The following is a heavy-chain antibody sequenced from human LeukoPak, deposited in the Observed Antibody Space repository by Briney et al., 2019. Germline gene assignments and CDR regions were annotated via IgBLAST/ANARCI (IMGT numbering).Heavy chain of an antibody. D-gene: IGHD3-3*01. J-gene: IGHJ4*02. CDR3: ARVGFWSGYYPLFDY. Sequence: ASVKVSCKASGYTFTSYDINWVRQATGQGPEWMGWMNPNSGNTGYAQKFQGRVTITRNTSISTAYMELSSLRSEDTAVYYCARVGFWSGYYPLFDYWGQGTLVTVSS. V-gene: IGHV1-8*03. CDR2: MNPNSGNT. CDR1: GYTFTSYD.